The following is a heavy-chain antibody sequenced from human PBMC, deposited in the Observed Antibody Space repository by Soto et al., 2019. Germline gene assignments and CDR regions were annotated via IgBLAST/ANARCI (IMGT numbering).Heavy chain of an antibody. J-gene: IGHJ3*02. CDR3: ARDAATIASNGWYREYAFDI. CDR1: GFTFSSYG. CDR2: IWYDGSNK. Sequence: PGGSLRLSCAASGFTFSSYGMHWVRQAPGKGLEWVAVIWYDGSNKYYAASVKGRFTISRDNSKNTLYLQMNSLRAEDTAVYYCARDAATIASNGWYREYAFDIWGQGTMVTVSS. V-gene: IGHV3-33*01. D-gene: IGHD6-19*01.